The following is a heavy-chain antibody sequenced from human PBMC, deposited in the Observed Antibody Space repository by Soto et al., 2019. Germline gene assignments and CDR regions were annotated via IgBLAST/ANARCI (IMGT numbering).Heavy chain of an antibody. D-gene: IGHD3-10*01. CDR1: GFTFSSYW. J-gene: IGHJ6*02. V-gene: IGHV3-74*01. CDR3: ARDRTLWFGELFSYYYGMDV. Sequence: EVQLVESGGGLVQPGGSLRLSCAASGFTFSSYWMHWVRQAPGKGLVWVSRINSDESSTSYADSVKGRFTISRDNAKNTLYLQMNSLRAEDTAVYYCARDRTLWFGELFSYYYGMDVWGQGTTVTVSS. CDR2: INSDESST.